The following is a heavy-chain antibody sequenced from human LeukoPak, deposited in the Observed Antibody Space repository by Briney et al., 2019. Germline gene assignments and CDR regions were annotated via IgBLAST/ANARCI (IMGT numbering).Heavy chain of an antibody. CDR3: ARDRVVGAINAFDI. D-gene: IGHD1-26*01. Sequence: PSETLSLTCAVYGGSFSGYYWSWIRQPPGKGLEWIGEIDHSGSTNYNPSLKSRVTISRDTSKNQFSLKLSSVTAADTAVYYCARDRVVGAINAFDIWGQGTMVTVSS. J-gene: IGHJ3*02. CDR1: GGSFSGYY. CDR2: IDHSGST. V-gene: IGHV4-34*01.